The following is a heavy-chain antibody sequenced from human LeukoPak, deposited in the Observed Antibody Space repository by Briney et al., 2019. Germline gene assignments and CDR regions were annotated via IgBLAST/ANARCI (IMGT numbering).Heavy chain of an antibody. D-gene: IGHD6-13*01. V-gene: IGHV3-7*01. CDR3: ASDPNSSSWYGFGY. J-gene: IGHJ4*02. CDR2: IKQDGSEK. Sequence: PGGSLRLSCAASGFTFSDYYMSWVRQAPGKGLEWVANIKQDGSEKYYVDSVKGRFTISRDNAKNSLYLQMNSLRAEDTAVYYCASDPNSSSWYGFGYWGQGTLVTVSS. CDR1: GFTFSDYY.